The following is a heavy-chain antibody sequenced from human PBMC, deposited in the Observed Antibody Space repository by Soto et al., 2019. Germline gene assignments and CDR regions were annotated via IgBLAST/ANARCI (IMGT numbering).Heavy chain of an antibody. CDR3: ARNLYSTSWTLFDY. J-gene: IGHJ4*02. CDR2: TYYRSKWYH. V-gene: IGHV6-1*01. CDR1: GDSVSSDSVA. Sequence: SQTLSLTCAISGDSVSSDSVAWIWIRQSPSRGLEWLGRTYYRSKWYHDYALSVKSRITINADTSKNHFSLQLSSVAPEDTAVYYCARNLYSTSWTLFDYWGPGTLVT. D-gene: IGHD6-13*01.